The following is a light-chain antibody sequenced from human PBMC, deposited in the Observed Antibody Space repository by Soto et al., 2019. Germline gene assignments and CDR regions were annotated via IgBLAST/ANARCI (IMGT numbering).Light chain of an antibody. Sequence: QTVVTQEPSLTVSPGGTVTLTCGSSTGAVTSNHHPYWFQQKAGQAPRTLIYDTSNKHSWTPARFSGSLLGDNAALTLSGAQHEDEAQYYCLLSYNAARVFGGGTQLTVL. CDR1: TGAVTSNHH. CDR2: DTS. CDR3: LLSYNAARV. J-gene: IGLJ2*01. V-gene: IGLV7-46*01.